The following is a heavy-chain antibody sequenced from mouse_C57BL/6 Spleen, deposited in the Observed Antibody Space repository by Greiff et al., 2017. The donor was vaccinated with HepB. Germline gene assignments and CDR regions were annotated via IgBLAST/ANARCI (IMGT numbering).Heavy chain of an antibody. CDR3: ARAYGSSYFDY. Sequence: EVKLQESGPGLVKPSQSLSLTCSVTGYSITSGYYWTWIRQFPGNKLEWMGYISYDGSNNYNPSLKNRISITRDTSKNQFFLKLNSVTTEDTATYYCARAYGSSYFDYWGQGTTLTVSS. D-gene: IGHD1-1*01. J-gene: IGHJ2*01. V-gene: IGHV3-6*01. CDR1: GYSITSGYY. CDR2: ISYDGSN.